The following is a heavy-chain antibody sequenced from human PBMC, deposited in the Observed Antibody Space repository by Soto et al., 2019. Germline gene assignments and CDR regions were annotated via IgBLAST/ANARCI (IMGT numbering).Heavy chain of an antibody. CDR1: GFTFSSYG. CDR2: ISYDGSNK. V-gene: IGHV3-30*18. J-gene: IGHJ6*03. Sequence: QVQLVESGGGVVQPGRSLRLSCAASGFTFSSYGMHWVRQAPGKGLEWVAVISYDGSNKYYADSVKGRFTISRDNSKNRLYLQMNSLRAEDTAVYYCAKVALAGTDYYYMDVWGKGTTVTVSS. D-gene: IGHD6-19*01. CDR3: AKVALAGTDYYYMDV.